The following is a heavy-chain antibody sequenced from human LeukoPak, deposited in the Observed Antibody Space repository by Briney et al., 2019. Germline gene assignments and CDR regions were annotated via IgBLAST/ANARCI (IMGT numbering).Heavy chain of an antibody. V-gene: IGHV4-39*01. CDR2: TSYRGST. CDR1: GGSVSSGSYY. Sequence: SETLSLTCTVSGGSVSSGSYYWGWIRQPPRKGLEWIGSTSYRGSTYYNPSLKSRVTISVDTSKNQFSLKLTSVTAADTAVYYCANSANYGGNSGYFDSWAQGTLVTVSS. D-gene: IGHD4-23*01. CDR3: ANSANYGGNSGYFDS. J-gene: IGHJ4*02.